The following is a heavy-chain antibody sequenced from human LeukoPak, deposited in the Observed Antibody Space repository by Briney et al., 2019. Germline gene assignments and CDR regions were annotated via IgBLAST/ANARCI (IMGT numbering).Heavy chain of an antibody. V-gene: IGHV4-59*01. CDR3: ARDVAYSSGWYSSGNYYYGMDV. J-gene: IGHJ6*02. D-gene: IGHD6-19*01. CDR1: GGSISIYY. Sequence: SETLSLTCTVSGGSISIYYWSWIRQPPGKGLEWIGYIYYSGSTNYNPSLKSRVTISVDTSKNQFSLKLSSVTAADTAVYYCARDVAYSSGWYSSGNYYYGMDVWGQGTTVTVSS. CDR2: IYYSGST.